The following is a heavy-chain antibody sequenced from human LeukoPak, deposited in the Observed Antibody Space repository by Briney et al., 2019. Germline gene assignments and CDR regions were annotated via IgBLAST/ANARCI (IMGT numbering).Heavy chain of an antibody. CDR1: GYTFTSYD. CDR3: ARGSPQVGSSSSDY. CDR2: MNPNSGNT. D-gene: IGHD6-13*01. J-gene: IGHJ4*02. V-gene: IGHV1-8*01. Sequence: ASVKVSCKASGYTFTSYDINWVRQATGQGLEWMGWMNPNSGNTGYAQKFQGRVTMTRNTSISTAYMELSSLRSEDTAVYYCARGSPQVGSSSSDYWGQGTLVTVSS.